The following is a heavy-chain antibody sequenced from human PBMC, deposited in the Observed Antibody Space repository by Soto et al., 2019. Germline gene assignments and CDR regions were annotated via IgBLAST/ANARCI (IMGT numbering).Heavy chain of an antibody. V-gene: IGHV4-31*03. CDR3: ATGMTTAVIFDY. CDR2: IYDSGGT. J-gene: IGHJ4*02. D-gene: IGHD4-17*01. CDR1: GGSISSGDYY. Sequence: QVQLQESGPGLVKPSQTLSLTCTVSGGSISSGDYYWIWIRQHPGKGLEWIGYIYDSGGTYYNPSLKSRVTISTDTSKNHFSLKLSSVTAADTAVYYCATGMTTAVIFDYWGQGALVTVSS.